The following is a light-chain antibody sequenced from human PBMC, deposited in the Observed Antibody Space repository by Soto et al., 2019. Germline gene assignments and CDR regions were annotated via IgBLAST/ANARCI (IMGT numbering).Light chain of an antibody. CDR1: QTISTW. CDR2: DAS. CDR3: QLYGISPH. V-gene: IGKV1-5*01. Sequence: IQVTKSPPTLAASVGDRVTITFRASQTISTWMAWYQQKPGKAPKLLVYDASTLQSGVASRFSGSGSGTDFTLTISSLEPEDFAVYYCQLYGISPHFGQGTRLEI. J-gene: IGKJ5*01.